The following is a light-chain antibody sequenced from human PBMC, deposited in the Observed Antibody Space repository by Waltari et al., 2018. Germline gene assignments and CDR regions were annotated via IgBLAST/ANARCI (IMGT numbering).Light chain of an antibody. Sequence: QAAVTQPRPVSGSPGQSVTIPCTGTSSDVGGYNFVSWYQQHPGNAPKLMMYDVSKRHSGVPVRFSGSKSGTTVSLTISGRQSEDDADYYCCSYAGSYTFVVFGGGTKLTVL. CDR3: CSYAGSYTFVV. J-gene: IGLJ2*01. CDR2: DVS. CDR1: SSDVGGYNF. V-gene: IGLV2-11*01.